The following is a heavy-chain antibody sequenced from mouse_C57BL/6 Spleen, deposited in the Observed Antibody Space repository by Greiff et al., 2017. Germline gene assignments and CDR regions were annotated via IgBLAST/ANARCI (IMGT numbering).Heavy chain of an antibody. Sequence: QVQLQQPGAELVRPGTSVKLSCKASGYTFTSYWMHWVKQRPGQGLEWIGVIDPSDSYTNYNQKFKGKDTLTVDTSSSTAYMQLSSLTSEDSAVYYCARDYPLSRSFDVWGTGTTVTVSS. D-gene: IGHD1-1*02. CDR3: ARDYPLSRSFDV. CDR2: IDPSDSYT. J-gene: IGHJ1*03. CDR1: GYTFTSYW. V-gene: IGHV1-59*01.